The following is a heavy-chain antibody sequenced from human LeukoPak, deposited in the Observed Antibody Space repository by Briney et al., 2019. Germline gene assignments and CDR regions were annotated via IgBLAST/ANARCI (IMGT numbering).Heavy chain of an antibody. V-gene: IGHV3-74*01. D-gene: IGHD6-19*01. CDR2: INPDGTTT. J-gene: IGHJ4*02. Sequence: PGGSLRLSCAASGFTFSTYWMHWVRQAPGKGLVWVSRINPDGTTTSYADSVKGRFTISRDNAKDTVYLQMNSLRAEETAVYYCAGVSIGWSSFDYWGQGTLVTVSS. CDR3: AGVSIGWSSFDY. CDR1: GFTFSTYW.